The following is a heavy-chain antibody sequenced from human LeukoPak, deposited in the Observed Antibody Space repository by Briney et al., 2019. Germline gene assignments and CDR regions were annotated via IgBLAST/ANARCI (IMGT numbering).Heavy chain of an antibody. CDR3: VRDTMAFGMDV. D-gene: IGHD5-24*01. V-gene: IGHV3-53*01. J-gene: IGHJ6*02. CDR1: GFTVGNNY. CDR2: IYSGGNT. Sequence: GGSLRLSCAASGFTVGNNYMNWVRQAPGKGLEWVSVIYSGGNTYYADSVKGRFTISRDNSKNTLYLQMNSLRAEDTALYYCVRDTMAFGMDVWGQGTMVTVSS.